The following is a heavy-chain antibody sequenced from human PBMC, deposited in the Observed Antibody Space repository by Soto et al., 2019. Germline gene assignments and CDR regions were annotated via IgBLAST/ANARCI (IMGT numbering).Heavy chain of an antibody. CDR1: GDSINSDYS. D-gene: IGHD6-19*01. CDR3: ARDTGWGLGY. Sequence: QVQLQESGPGLVRPSGTLSLSCAVSGDSINSDYSWNWLRQSPGTGLEWIAEIYYSGGASYNPSLKIGGTMSMDKSKNQFSLNMTSVTYADTAMYYCARDTGWGLGYWGQGTLVTVSS. V-gene: IGHV4-4*02. CDR2: IYYSGGA. J-gene: IGHJ4*02.